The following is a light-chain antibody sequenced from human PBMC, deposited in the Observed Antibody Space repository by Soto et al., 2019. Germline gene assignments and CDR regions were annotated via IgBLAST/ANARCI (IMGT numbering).Light chain of an antibody. Sequence: QPVLTQPPSASGTPGQRVTISCSGSNSNIGSNYVYWYQQLPGTAPKLLIYRNNQRPSGVPDRFSGSKSGTSGSLAIGGLRSEDEADYYCTAWDDSLSVVVFGGGTQLTVL. CDR1: NSNIGSNY. J-gene: IGLJ2*01. CDR3: TAWDDSLSVVV. CDR2: RNN. V-gene: IGLV1-47*01.